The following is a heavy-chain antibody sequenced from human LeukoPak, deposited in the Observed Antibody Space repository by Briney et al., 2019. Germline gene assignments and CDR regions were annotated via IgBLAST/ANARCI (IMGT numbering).Heavy chain of an antibody. CDR2: IWYDGSNK. CDR3: AKRYGDYSAFDY. J-gene: IGHJ4*02. D-gene: IGHD4-17*01. CDR1: GFTFSSYG. Sequence: GGSLRLSCAASGFTFSSYGMHWVRQAPGKGLEWVAVIWYDGSNKYYADSVKGRFTISRDNSKNTLYLQMNSLRAEDTAVYYCAKRYGDYSAFDYWGQGTLVTVSS. V-gene: IGHV3-33*06.